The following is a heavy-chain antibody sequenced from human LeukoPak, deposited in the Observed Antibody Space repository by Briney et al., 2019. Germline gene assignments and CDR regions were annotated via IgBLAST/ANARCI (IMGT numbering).Heavy chain of an antibody. CDR1: GYTFTSYA. Sequence: ASVRVSCKASGYTFTSYAMNWVRQAPGQGLEWMGWINTNTGNPTYAQGFTGRFVFSLDTSVSTAYLQISSLKAEDTAVYYCARDNPTYSRYNWFDPWGQGTLVTVSS. CDR3: ARDNPTYSRYNWFDP. J-gene: IGHJ5*02. CDR2: INTNTGNP. V-gene: IGHV7-4-1*02. D-gene: IGHD1-14*01.